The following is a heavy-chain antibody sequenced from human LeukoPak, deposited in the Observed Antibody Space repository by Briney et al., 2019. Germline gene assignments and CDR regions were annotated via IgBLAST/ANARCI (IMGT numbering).Heavy chain of an antibody. J-gene: IGHJ4*02. CDR2: ISGHNGHT. V-gene: IGHV1-18*04. D-gene: IGHD6-19*01. CDR3: ARGPGIAVAGVFDY. CDR1: GYTFTSYD. Sequence: ASVKVSCKASGYTFTSYDISWVRQAPGQGLEWMGWISGHNGHTNYVQKMQGRVTMTTDTSTNTAYMELRNLTSDDTAVYYCARGPGIAVAGVFDYWGQGSLVTASS.